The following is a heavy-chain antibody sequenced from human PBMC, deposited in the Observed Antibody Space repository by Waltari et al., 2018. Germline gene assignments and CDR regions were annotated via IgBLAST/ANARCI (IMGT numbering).Heavy chain of an antibody. V-gene: IGHV4-4*07. CDR1: GGSMSRYS. J-gene: IGHJ6*03. Sequence: QVQLQESGPGLVKPSATLSLTCTVSGGSMSRYSWSWVRQPAGTGLEWIGRIHTDGSTNYSPSLKSRVTMSLDTSKNEFSLRLSYVTAADTAVYYCARAPRPLTTVTTYKDLDYYHYMDVWGKGTTVTVSS. CDR3: ARAPRPLTTVTTYKDLDYYHYMDV. CDR2: IHTDGST. D-gene: IGHD4-17*01.